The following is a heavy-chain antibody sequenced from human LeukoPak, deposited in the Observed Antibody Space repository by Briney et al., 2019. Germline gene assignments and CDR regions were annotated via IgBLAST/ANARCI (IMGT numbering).Heavy chain of an antibody. V-gene: IGHV3-7*01. CDR3: ARDRYSSGWYVPFDY. CDR1: GFTFSSYW. Sequence: GGSLRLPCAASGFTFSSYWMSWVRQAPGKGLEWVANIKQDGSEKYYVDSVKGRFTISRDNAKNSLYLQMNSLRAEDTAVYYCARDRYSSGWYVPFDYWGQGTLVTVPS. D-gene: IGHD6-19*01. J-gene: IGHJ4*02. CDR2: IKQDGSEK.